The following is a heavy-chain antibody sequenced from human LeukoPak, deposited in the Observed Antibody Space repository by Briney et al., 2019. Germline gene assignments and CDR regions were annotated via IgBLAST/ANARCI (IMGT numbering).Heavy chain of an antibody. CDR3: ARQVVVAARPPYFDY. V-gene: IGHV4-39*01. CDR1: GGSISSSSYQ. D-gene: IGHD6-6*01. Sequence: SETLSLTCTVSGGSISSSSYQWGWIRQPPGKGLEWIGSISYRGSTYYNPSLKSRVTMSVDTSKNQFSLKLSSVTAADTAVYYCARQVVVAARPPYFDYWGQGTLVTVSS. CDR2: ISYRGST. J-gene: IGHJ4*02.